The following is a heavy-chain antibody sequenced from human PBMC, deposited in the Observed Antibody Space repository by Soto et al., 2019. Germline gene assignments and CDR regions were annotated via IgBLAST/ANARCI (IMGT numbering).Heavy chain of an antibody. D-gene: IGHD4-17*01. V-gene: IGHV3-7*01. CDR2: IKHDGTEK. CDR1: GFTFSSYW. Sequence: PGGSLRLSCAASGFTFSSYWMTWVRQAPGKGLELVANIKHDGTEKYYVDSVKGRFTISRDNAKNSLYLQMNSLRVEDTAVYYCAREVPGDSDCWGQGILVTVSS. J-gene: IGHJ4*02. CDR3: AREVPGDSDC.